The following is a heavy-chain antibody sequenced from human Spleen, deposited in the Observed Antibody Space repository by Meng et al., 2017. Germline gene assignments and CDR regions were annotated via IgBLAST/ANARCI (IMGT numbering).Heavy chain of an antibody. CDR1: GFYFPNAY. CDR2: IKSNPDGGTI. Sequence: EVQLVESGGGLVKPAASLSLSCAASGFYFPNAYMSWARQAPGKGLEWVGRIKSNPDGGTIDYAAAVKGRFTISRDDSKNMVYLQMNSLKSEDTAVYYCFGHIDYWGQGTLVTVSS. J-gene: IGHJ4*02. D-gene: IGHD3-16*01. V-gene: IGHV3-15*01. CDR3: FGHIDY.